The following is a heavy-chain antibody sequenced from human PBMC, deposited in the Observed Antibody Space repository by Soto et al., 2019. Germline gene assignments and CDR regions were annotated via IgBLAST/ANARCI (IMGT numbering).Heavy chain of an antibody. D-gene: IGHD1-26*01. CDR2: XSXYXGXT. J-gene: IGHJ5*02. CDR3: ARGLVGGNRWFDP. V-gene: IGHV1-18*01. Sequence: ASVKVSCKASGYTFTSYGISWVRQAPGQGLEXMGWXSXYXGXTXYXXXXQGRVTMTTDTSTSTAYMELRSRRSDHTAVYYCARGLVGGNRWFDPWGQGTLVTVS. CDR1: GYTFTSYG.